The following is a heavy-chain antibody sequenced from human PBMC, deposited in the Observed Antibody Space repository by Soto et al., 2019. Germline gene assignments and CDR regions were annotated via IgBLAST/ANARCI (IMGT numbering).Heavy chain of an antibody. Sequence: SETLSLTCAVYGGSFSGYYWSWIRQPPGKGLEWIGEINHSGSTNYNPSLKSRVTISVDTSKNQFSLKLSSVTAADTAVYYCARGEEGIAAALSWFDPWGQGTLVTVSS. V-gene: IGHV4-34*01. CDR3: ARGEEGIAAALSWFDP. CDR1: GGSFSGYY. CDR2: INHSGST. J-gene: IGHJ5*02. D-gene: IGHD6-13*01.